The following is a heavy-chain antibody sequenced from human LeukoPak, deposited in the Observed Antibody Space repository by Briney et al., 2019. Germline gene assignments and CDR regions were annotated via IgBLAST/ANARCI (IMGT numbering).Heavy chain of an antibody. CDR1: GYTFTSYD. Sequence: GVSVKVSCKASGYTFTSYDINWVRQATGQGLELMGWMNPNSGNTGYAQKFQGRVTITRNTSISTAYMELSSLRSEDTAVYYCARGRLQPPVVGATLLDYWGQGTLVTVSS. CDR3: ARGRLQPPVVGATLLDY. CDR2: MNPNSGNT. V-gene: IGHV1-8*03. J-gene: IGHJ4*02. D-gene: IGHD1-26*01.